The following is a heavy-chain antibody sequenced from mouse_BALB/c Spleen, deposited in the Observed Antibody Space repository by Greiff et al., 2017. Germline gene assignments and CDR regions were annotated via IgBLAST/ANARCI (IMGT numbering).Heavy chain of an antibody. CDR3: ARVGTVRLRLYYAMDY. Sequence: VQLKESGPELVKPGASMKISCKASGYSFTGYTMNWVKQSHGKNLEWIGLINPYNGGTSYNQKFKGKATLTVDKSSSTAYMELLSLTSEDSAVYYCARVGTVRLRLYYAMDYWGQGTSVTVSS. CDR2: INPYNGGT. CDR1: GYSFTGYT. D-gene: IGHD1-2*01. V-gene: IGHV1-18*01. J-gene: IGHJ4*01.